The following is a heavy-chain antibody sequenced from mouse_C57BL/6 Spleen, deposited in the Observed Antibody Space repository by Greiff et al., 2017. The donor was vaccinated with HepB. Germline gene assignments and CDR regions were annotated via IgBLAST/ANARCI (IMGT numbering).Heavy chain of an antibody. V-gene: IGHV1-66*01. D-gene: IGHD3-2*02. Sequence: VKLVESGPELVKPGASVKISCKASGYSFTSYYIHWVKQRPGQGLEWIGWIYPGSGNTKYNEKFKGKATLTADTSSSTAYMQLSSLTSEDSAVYYCARNLRLRDWFAYWGQGTLVTVSA. CDR2: IYPGSGNT. CDR1: GYSFTSYY. CDR3: ARNLRLRDWFAY. J-gene: IGHJ3*01.